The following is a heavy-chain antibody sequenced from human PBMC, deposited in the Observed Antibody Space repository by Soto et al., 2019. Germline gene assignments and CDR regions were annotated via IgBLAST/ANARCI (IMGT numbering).Heavy chain of an antibody. CDR1: GGTFSRYA. D-gene: IGHD6-25*01. V-gene: IGHV1-69*12. CDR3: ARQGAALRDYYYGMDV. CDR2: IIPIFGTA. J-gene: IGHJ6*02. Sequence: QVQLVQSGAEVKKPGSSVKVSCKASGGTFSRYAISWVRQAPGQGLEWMGGIIPIFGTANYAQKFQGRVTLTADESASTDYMELTSLRSEDTAVYSCARQGAALRDYYYGMDVWGQGTTVTVSS.